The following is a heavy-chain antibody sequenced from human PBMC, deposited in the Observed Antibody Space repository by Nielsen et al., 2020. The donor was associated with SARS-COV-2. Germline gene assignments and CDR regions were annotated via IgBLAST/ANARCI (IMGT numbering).Heavy chain of an antibody. V-gene: IGHV7-4-1*02. CDR2: INTNTGNP. Sequence: WVRQAPGQGLEWMGWINTNTGNPTYAQGFTGRFVFSLDTSVSTAYLQISSLKAEDTAVYYCAGARWIQLWFTGHYYYYGMDVWGQGTTVTVSS. CDR3: AGARWIQLWFTGHYYYYGMDV. D-gene: IGHD5-18*01. J-gene: IGHJ6*02.